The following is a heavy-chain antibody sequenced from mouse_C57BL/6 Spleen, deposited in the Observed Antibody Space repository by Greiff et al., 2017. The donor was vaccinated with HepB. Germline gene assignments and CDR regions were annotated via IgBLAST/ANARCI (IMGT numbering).Heavy chain of an antibody. CDR1: GFSLSTSGMG. D-gene: IGHD4-1*01. CDR2: IYWDDDK. J-gene: IGHJ4*01. CDR3: ARSTGTGAMDY. Sequence: QVTLKVSGPGILQSSQTLSLTCSFSGFSLSTSGMGVSWIRQPSGKGLEWLAHIYWDDDKRYNPSLKSRLTISKDTSRTQVCVKITSVDTADSATCYCARSTGTGAMDYWGQGTSVTVSS. V-gene: IGHV8-12*01.